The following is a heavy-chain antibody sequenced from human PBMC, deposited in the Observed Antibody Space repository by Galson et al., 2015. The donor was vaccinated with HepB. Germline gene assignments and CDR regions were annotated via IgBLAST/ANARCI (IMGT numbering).Heavy chain of an antibody. V-gene: IGHV1-69*13. CDR2: IIPLFGSA. J-gene: IGHJ4*02. Sequence: SVKVSCKASGVTFSSYAISWLRQAPGQGLEWMGGIIPLFGSANYAQKLQGRVTITADESTSTTYMELSSLRSEDTALYYCARQFDTSVYYAYWGQGTLVTVSS. CDR3: ARQFDTSVYYAY. CDR1: GVTFSSYA. D-gene: IGHD3-22*01.